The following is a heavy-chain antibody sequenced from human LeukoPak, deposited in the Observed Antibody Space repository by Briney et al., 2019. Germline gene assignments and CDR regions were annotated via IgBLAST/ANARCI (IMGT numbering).Heavy chain of an antibody. CDR3: ARGLKGYYDSSGYPLGY. D-gene: IGHD3-22*01. J-gene: IGHJ4*02. CDR1: GYTFTSYY. Sequence: GASVKVSCKASGYTFTSYYMHWVRQAPGQGLEWMGIINPSGGSTSYAQKFQGRVTMTRDTSTSTVYMELSSLRSEDTAVYYCARGLKGYYDSSGYPLGYWGQGTLVTVSS. CDR2: INPSGGST. V-gene: IGHV1-46*01.